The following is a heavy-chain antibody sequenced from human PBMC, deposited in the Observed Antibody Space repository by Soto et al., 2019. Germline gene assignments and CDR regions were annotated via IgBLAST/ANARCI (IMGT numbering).Heavy chain of an antibody. Sequence: ASVKVSCKASGGTFSSYAISWVRQAPGQGLEWMGGIIPIFGTANYAQKFQGRVTITADESTSTAYMELSSLRSEDTAVYYCATGRDFWSGYYGPHFDYWGQGTLVTVSS. V-gene: IGHV1-69*13. CDR2: IIPIFGTA. J-gene: IGHJ4*02. D-gene: IGHD3-3*01. CDR1: GGTFSSYA. CDR3: ATGRDFWSGYYGPHFDY.